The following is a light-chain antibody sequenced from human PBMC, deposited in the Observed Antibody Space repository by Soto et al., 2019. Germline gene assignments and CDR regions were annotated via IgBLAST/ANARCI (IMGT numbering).Light chain of an antibody. CDR1: SSDVGGYNY. Sequence: QSVLTQAASVSGSPGQSITISCTGTSSDVGGYNYVSWYQQHPGKAPKLMIYDVSNRPSGVSNRFSGSKSGNTASLTIFGFQAEDEADYYCSSYTSSTTLYVFGTGTKVTVL. V-gene: IGLV2-14*01. J-gene: IGLJ1*01. CDR2: DVS. CDR3: SSYTSSTTLYV.